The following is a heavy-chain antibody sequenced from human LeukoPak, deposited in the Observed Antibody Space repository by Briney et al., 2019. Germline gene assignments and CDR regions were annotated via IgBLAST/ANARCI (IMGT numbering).Heavy chain of an antibody. V-gene: IGHV3-23*01. CDR1: GFTFSSYA. Sequence: PGGSLRISCAASGFTFSSYAMSWVRQAPGKGLEWVSAISGSGGSTYYADSVKGRFTISRDNSKNTLYLQMNSLRAEDTAVYYCAKPSYCTNGVCYSSSWYYFDYSGQGTLVTVSS. D-gene: IGHD2-8*01. CDR3: AKPSYCTNGVCYSSSWYYFDY. J-gene: IGHJ4*02. CDR2: ISGSGGST.